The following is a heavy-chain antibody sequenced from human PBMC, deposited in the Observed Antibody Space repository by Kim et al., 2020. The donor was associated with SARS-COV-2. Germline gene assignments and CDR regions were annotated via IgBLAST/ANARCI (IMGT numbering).Heavy chain of an antibody. J-gene: IGHJ4*02. V-gene: IGHV3-30*01. Sequence: DSVKGRLTNSRDNSKNTLYLQMNRLRAEDTAVYYCARGLSGSYYGSFDYWGQGTLVTVSS. D-gene: IGHD1-26*01. CDR3: ARGLSGSYYGSFDY.